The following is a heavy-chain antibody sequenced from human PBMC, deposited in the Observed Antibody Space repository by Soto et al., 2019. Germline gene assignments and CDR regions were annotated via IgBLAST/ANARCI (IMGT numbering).Heavy chain of an antibody. D-gene: IGHD1-26*01. CDR2: INSGSSAM. CDR1: GFTFSTYD. CDR3: ARDPSGMTDFDL. Sequence: EVQLVESGGGLVQPGGSLRLSCAASGFTFSTYDMNWVRQAPGKGLEWVSYINSGSSAMLYADSVKGRFTISRDNANNSLFLQMNSLTAEDTAVYYCARDPSGMTDFDLWGQGTLVTVSS. J-gene: IGHJ4*02. V-gene: IGHV3-48*01.